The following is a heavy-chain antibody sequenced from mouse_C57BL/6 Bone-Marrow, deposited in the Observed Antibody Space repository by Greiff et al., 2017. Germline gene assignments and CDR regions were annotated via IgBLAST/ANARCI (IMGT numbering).Heavy chain of an antibody. Sequence: DVKLQESGPGLVKPSQSLSLTCSVTGYSITSGYYWNWIRQFPGNKLEWMGYISYDGSNNYNPSLKNRISITRDTSKNQFFLKLNSVTTEDTATYYCASYYDYSAWFAYWGQGTLVTVSA. J-gene: IGHJ3*01. CDR3: ASYYDYSAWFAY. CDR2: ISYDGSN. V-gene: IGHV3-6*01. CDR1: GYSITSGYY. D-gene: IGHD2-4*01.